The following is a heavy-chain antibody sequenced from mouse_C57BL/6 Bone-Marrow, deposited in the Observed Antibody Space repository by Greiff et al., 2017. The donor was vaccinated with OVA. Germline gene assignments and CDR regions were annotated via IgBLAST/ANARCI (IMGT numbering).Heavy chain of an antibody. CDR3: ARKNYGYDGGAWFAY. CDR1: GYTFTSYW. J-gene: IGHJ3*01. V-gene: IGHV1-69*01. CDR2: IDPSDSDT. D-gene: IGHD2-2*01. Sequence: QVQLQQPGAELVMPGASVKLSCKASGYTFTSYWMHWVKQRPGQGLEWIGEIDPSDSDTNYNQKFKGKSTLTVDKSSSTAYMQLSSLTSEDSAVYYCARKNYGYDGGAWFAYWGQGTLVTVSA.